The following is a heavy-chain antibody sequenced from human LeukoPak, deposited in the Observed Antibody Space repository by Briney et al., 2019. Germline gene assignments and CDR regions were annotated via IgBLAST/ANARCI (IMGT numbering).Heavy chain of an antibody. CDR1: GLTFSTYG. CDR3: AKEDCSSTSCSPDY. V-gene: IGHV3-30*02. J-gene: IGHJ4*02. CDR2: IRSDGSIK. Sequence: GGSLRLSCAASGLTFSTYGMHWVRQAPGKGLEWVAFIRSDGSIKYYADSVKGRFTISRDNSKNTLYLQMNSLRAEDTAVYYCAKEDCSSTSCSPDYWGQGTLVTVSS. D-gene: IGHD2-2*01.